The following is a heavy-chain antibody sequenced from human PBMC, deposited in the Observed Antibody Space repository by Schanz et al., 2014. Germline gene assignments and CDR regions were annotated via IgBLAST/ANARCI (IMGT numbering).Heavy chain of an antibody. V-gene: IGHV3-7*03. CDR1: GFTFTGHW. CDR3: AKDRWRATVMVDAFDI. D-gene: IGHD4-4*01. Sequence: DVQLVESGGGLVQPGGSLRLSCAASGFTFTGHWMSWVRQAPGKGLEWVANIKEDGSKKYYVDSVRGRFTISRDNAKNSLYLQMNSLRAEDTAVYFCAKDRWRATVMVDAFDIWGQGTKVTVSS. CDR2: IKEDGSKK. J-gene: IGHJ3*02.